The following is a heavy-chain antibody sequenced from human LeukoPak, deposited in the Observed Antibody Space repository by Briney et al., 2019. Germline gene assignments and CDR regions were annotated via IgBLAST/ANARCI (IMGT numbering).Heavy chain of an antibody. V-gene: IGHV1-69*16. D-gene: IGHD3-22*01. Sequence: SVKVSCKASGGTFSSYTISWVRQAPGQRLEWMGRIIPILGVANYAQKFQGRVTITTDESTSTAYMELSSLRSEDTAVYYCARGTTPVYYEGGWNWFDPWGQGTLVTVSS. CDR2: IIPILGVA. CDR3: ARGTTPVYYEGGWNWFDP. CDR1: GGTFSSYT. J-gene: IGHJ5*02.